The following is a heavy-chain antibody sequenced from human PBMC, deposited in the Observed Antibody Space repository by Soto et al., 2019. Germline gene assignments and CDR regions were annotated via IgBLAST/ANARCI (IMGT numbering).Heavy chain of an antibody. D-gene: IGHD1-1*01. J-gene: IGHJ6*03. CDR1: GGSFSGYY. CDR2: INHSGST. CDR3: ARAGNWYYYYYMDV. Sequence: SETLSLTCAVYGGSFSGYYWSWIRQPPGKGLEWIGEINHSGSTNYNPSLKSRVTISVDTSKNQFSLKLSSVTAADTAVYHCARAGNWYYYYYMDVWGKGTTVTVSS. V-gene: IGHV4-34*01.